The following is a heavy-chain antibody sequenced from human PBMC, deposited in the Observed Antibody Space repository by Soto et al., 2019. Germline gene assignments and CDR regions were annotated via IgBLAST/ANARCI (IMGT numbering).Heavy chain of an antibody. Sequence: PCETLSLTCAASGGSISSGGYSWSWFRQPPGKGLEWIGYIYHSGSTYYNTSLNSRVTISVDRSKNQFSLKLSSVTAADTAVYYCARLGLPSGGYGFDYWGQGTLVTVSS. CDR2: IYHSGST. CDR3: ARLGLPSGGYGFDY. D-gene: IGHD5-18*01. V-gene: IGHV4-30-2*01. CDR1: GGSISSGGYS. J-gene: IGHJ4*02.